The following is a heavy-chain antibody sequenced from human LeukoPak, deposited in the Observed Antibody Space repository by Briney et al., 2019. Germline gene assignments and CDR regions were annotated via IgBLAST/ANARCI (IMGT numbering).Heavy chain of an antibody. D-gene: IGHD3-22*01. CDR3: ASTSYYYDSSGYYY. CDR1: GYTFTSYG. J-gene: IGHJ4*02. Sequence: ASVKVSCKASGYTFTSYGISWVRQAPGQGLEWIGWISAYNGNTNYAQKLQGRVTMTTDTSTSTAYMELRSLRSDDTAVYYCASTSYYYDSSGYYYWGQGTLVTVSS. CDR2: ISAYNGNT. V-gene: IGHV1-18*01.